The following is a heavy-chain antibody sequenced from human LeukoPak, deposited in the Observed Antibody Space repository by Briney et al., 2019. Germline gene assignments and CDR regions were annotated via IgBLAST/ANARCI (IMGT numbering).Heavy chain of an antibody. V-gene: IGHV4-30-2*01. D-gene: IGHD6-19*01. Sequence: TSETLSLTCTVSGGSISSGGYYWSWIRQPPGKGLEWIGYIYHSGSTYYNPSLKSRVTISVDRSKNQFSLKLSSVTAADTAVYYCARSSFSGWTFDYWGQGTLVTVSS. CDR2: IYHSGST. CDR1: GGSISSGGYY. CDR3: ARSSFSGWTFDY. J-gene: IGHJ4*02.